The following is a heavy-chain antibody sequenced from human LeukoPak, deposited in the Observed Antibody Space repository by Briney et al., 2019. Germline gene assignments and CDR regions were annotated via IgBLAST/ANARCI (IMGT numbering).Heavy chain of an antibody. Sequence: ASVKVSCKASGYTFTGHFMHWVRQAPGQGLEWMGWISPNSGDTNYAQKFQGRVIMTRDTSISTAYMELSRLRSDDTAVYYCARPYYYDTTGYTHDDAFDIWGQGTMVTVSS. J-gene: IGHJ3*02. D-gene: IGHD3-22*01. CDR2: ISPNSGDT. CDR3: ARPYYYDTTGYTHDDAFDI. V-gene: IGHV1-2*02. CDR1: GYTFTGHF.